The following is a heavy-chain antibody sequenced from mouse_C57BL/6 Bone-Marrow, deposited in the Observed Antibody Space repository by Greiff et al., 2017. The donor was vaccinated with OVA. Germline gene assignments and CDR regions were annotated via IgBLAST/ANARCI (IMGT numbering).Heavy chain of an antibody. V-gene: IGHV1-81*01. CDR3: ASQGDYYGSSYVGY. J-gene: IGHJ2*01. D-gene: IGHD1-1*01. Sequence: QVQLQQSGAELARPGASVKLSCKASGYTFTSYGISWVKQRTGQGLEWIGEFYPRSGNTYYNEKFKGKATLTADKSSSTAYMELRSLTSEDSAVYFCASQGDYYGSSYVGYWGQGTTLTVSS. CDR1: GYTFTSYG. CDR2: FYPRSGNT.